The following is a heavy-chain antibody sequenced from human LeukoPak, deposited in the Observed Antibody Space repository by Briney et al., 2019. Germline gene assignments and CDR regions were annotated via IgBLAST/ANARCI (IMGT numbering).Heavy chain of an antibody. J-gene: IGHJ6*02. V-gene: IGHV3-21*01. D-gene: IGHD3-3*02. CDR1: GFDISTYN. Sequence: GGSLRLSCSASGFDISTYNLKWVRQAPGKGLEWVSSISTRSTYKYYVDSVKGRFTISRDNANNSLYLQMDNLRAEDTAVYFCARPLRPLGHFYGLDVWGPGTTVIVSS. CDR2: ISTRSTYK. CDR3: ARPLRPLGHFYGLDV.